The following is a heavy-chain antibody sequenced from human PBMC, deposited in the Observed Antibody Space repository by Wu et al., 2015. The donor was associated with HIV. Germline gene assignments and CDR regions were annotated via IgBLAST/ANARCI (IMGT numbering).Heavy chain of an antibody. CDR2: MNPNSGNT. D-gene: IGHD6-19*01. CDR3: ARASPGSGWD. Sequence: QVHLVQSGAEVKKPGASVKVSCKASGYTITTYDFNWVRQAPGQGLEWMGWMNPNSGNTGYAQKFQGRVTMTRNTSISTAYMELSSLRSEDTAVYYCARASPGSGWDWGQGTLVTVSS. V-gene: IGHV1-8*01. J-gene: IGHJ4*02. CDR1: GYTITTYD.